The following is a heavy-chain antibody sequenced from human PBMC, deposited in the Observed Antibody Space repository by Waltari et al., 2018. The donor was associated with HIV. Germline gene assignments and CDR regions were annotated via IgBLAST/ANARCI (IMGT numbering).Heavy chain of an antibody. CDR1: GGTFSSYA. J-gene: IGHJ4*02. CDR2: INPILGTA. D-gene: IGHD5-12*01. V-gene: IGHV1-69*12. CDR3: ARAWEGEMASDY. Sequence: QVQLVQSGAEVKKPGSSVKVSCKASGGTFSSYAISWVRQAPGQGLEWMGGINPILGTANYAQTFQGRVTITADESTSTAYMELSSLRSEDTAVYYCARAWEGEMASDYWGQGTLVTVSS.